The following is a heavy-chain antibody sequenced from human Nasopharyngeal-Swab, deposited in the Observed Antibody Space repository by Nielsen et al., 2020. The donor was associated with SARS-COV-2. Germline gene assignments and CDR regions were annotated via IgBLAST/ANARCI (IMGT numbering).Heavy chain of an antibody. CDR3: AREAAKGETAIDY. V-gene: IGHV1-2*02. J-gene: IGHJ4*02. D-gene: IGHD2-21*01. Sequence: ASVKVSGKASGYTFTSYYMHWVRQAPGQGLEWMGWINPNSGGTNYAQKFQGRVTMTRDTSISTAYMELSRLRSDDTAVYYCAREAAKGETAIDYWGQGTLVTVSS. CDR2: INPNSGGT. CDR1: GYTFTSYY.